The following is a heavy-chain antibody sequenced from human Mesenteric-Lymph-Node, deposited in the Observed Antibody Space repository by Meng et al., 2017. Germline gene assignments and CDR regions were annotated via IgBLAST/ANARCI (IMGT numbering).Heavy chain of an antibody. J-gene: IGHJ4*02. CDR2: INPSGST. CDR1: GGSISSYY. CDR3: ARDRALSPYYFEY. Sequence: GSLRLSCTVSGGSISSYYCSWIRQPAGKGLEWIGRINPSGSTNYNPSLKSRVTISVDTSKNQFSLNLSSVTAADTAVYYCARDRALSPYYFEYWGPGKLVTVSS. V-gene: IGHV4-4*07.